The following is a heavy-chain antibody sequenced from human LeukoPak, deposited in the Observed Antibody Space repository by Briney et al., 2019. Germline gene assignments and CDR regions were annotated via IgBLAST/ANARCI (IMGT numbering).Heavy chain of an antibody. CDR3: ARDQSGAYIFDY. V-gene: IGHV4-59*11. D-gene: IGHD1-26*01. Sequence: SETLSLTCTVSGGSISSHYRSWIRQFPGKGLEWIGSIYYSGITSYNPSLKSRVTLSVHTSKNQFSLRLSSVAAADTAVYYCARDQSGAYIFDYWGQGTLVTVSS. J-gene: IGHJ4*02. CDR1: GGSISSHY. CDR2: IYYSGIT.